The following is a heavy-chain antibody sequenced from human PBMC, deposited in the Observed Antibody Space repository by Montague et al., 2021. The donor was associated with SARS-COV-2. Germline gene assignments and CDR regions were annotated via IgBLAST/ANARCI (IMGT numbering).Heavy chain of an antibody. Sequence: SETLSLTCTVSGGSISSSSYYWGWIRQPPGKGLEWIGSIYYSGSTYYNPSLKSRVTISVDTSKNQFSLKLSSVTAADTAVYYCARHVYDILTGYYTYWYVDLWGRGTLVTVSS. D-gene: IGHD3-9*01. CDR2: IYYSGST. J-gene: IGHJ2*01. V-gene: IGHV4-39*01. CDR3: ARHVYDILTGYYTYWYVDL. CDR1: GGSISSSSYY.